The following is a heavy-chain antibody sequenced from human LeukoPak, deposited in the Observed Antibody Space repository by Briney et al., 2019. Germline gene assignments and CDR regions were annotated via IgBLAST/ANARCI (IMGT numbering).Heavy chain of an antibody. CDR2: IYFSGIT. V-gene: IGHV4-4*07. J-gene: IGHJ5*02. CDR3: ARDQFSTVMGNWFDP. CDR1: GASINSHY. D-gene: IGHD4-11*01. Sequence: SETLSLTCTVSGASINSHYWSWIRQPAGEGLEWIRRIYFSGITNYNPSLKSRVTTSVDTSKNQFSLKLSSVTAADTAVYYCARDQFSTVMGNWFDPWGQGTLVTVSS.